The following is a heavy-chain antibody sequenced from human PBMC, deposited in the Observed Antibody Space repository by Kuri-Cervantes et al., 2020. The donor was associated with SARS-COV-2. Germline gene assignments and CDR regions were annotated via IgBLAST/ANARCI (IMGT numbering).Heavy chain of an antibody. Sequence: LSLTCAASGFTFSSYAMHWVRQAPGKGLEWVSGISWNSGSIGYADSVKGRFTISRDNSKNTLYLQMNSLRAEDTAVYYCARLRSGFWSAVVRRYYYYGMDVWGQGTTVTVSS. CDR1: GFTFSSYA. J-gene: IGHJ6*02. CDR2: ISWNSGSI. V-gene: IGHV3-9*01. CDR3: ARLRSGFWSAVVRRYYYYGMDV. D-gene: IGHD3-3*01.